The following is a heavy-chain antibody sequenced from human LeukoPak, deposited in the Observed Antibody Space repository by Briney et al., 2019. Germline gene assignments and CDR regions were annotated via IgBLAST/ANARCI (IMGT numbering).Heavy chain of an antibody. CDR2: IIPIFGTA. J-gene: IGHJ3*02. D-gene: IGHD3-10*01. Sequence: ASVKVSCKASGGTFSSYAISWVRQAPGQGLEWMGGIIPIFGTANYAQKFQGRVTITADKSTSTAYMELSSLRSEDTAVYYCARDHGSGSYYRYHDAFDIWGQGTMVTVSS. CDR1: GGTFSSYA. V-gene: IGHV1-69*06. CDR3: ARDHGSGSYYRYHDAFDI.